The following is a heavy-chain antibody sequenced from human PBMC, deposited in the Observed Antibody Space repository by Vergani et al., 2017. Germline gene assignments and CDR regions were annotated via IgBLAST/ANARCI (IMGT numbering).Heavy chain of an antibody. CDR1: GGPISSYY. CDR3: AREGVIAAAGDETYYYYGMDV. Sequence: QVQLQESGPGLVKPSETLSLICTVFGGPISSYYWSWIRQPPGKGLAWIGYIYYSGRTNYNPSLKSRVTISVDTSKNQFSLKLSSVTAADTAVYYCAREGVIAAAGDETYYYYGMDVWGQGTTVTVSS. CDR2: IYYSGRT. J-gene: IGHJ6*02. V-gene: IGHV4-59*12. D-gene: IGHD6-13*01.